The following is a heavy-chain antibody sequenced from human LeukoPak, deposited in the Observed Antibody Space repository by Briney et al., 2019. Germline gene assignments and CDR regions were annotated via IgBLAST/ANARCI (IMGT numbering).Heavy chain of an antibody. CDR1: GGSISSGGYY. J-gene: IGHJ3*02. CDR2: IYYSGST. CDR3: AILRHYYGSGSPDAFDI. V-gene: IGHV4-31*03. Sequence: SESLSLTCTASGGSISSGGYYWSWIRQHPGKGLEWIGYIYYSGSTYYNPSLKSRVTISVGTSKNQFSLKLSSVTAADTAVYYCAILRHYYGSGSPDAFDIWGQGTVVTVSS. D-gene: IGHD3-10*01.